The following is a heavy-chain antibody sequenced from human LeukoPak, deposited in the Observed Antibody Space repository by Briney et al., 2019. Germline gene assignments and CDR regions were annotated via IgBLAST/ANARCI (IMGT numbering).Heavy chain of an antibody. CDR2: INGDGSRT. J-gene: IGHJ3*02. CDR1: GFTFSDYW. V-gene: IGHV3-74*01. CDR3: AKVYSGSYRDAFDI. D-gene: IGHD1-26*01. Sequence: SGGSLRLSCAASGFTFSDYWMHWVRQAPGKGLVWVSRINGDGSRTGYADSVKGRITIPRDNAKNTLHLQMNSLRAEDTALYYCAKVYSGSYRDAFDIWGQGTMVTVSS.